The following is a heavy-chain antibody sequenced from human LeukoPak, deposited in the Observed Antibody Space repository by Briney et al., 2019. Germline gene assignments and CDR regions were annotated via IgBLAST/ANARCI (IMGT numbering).Heavy chain of an antibody. D-gene: IGHD3-10*01. CDR1: GYTFTSYG. Sequence: GASVKVSCKASGYTFTSYGISWVRQAPGQGLEWMGWISAYNGNTNYAQKFQGRVTMTRDTSISTAYMELSRLRSDDTAVYYCARGTHSVLWFGELLDEGACYFDYWGQGTLVTVSS. V-gene: IGHV1-18*01. CDR3: ARGTHSVLWFGELLDEGACYFDY. J-gene: IGHJ4*02. CDR2: ISAYNGNT.